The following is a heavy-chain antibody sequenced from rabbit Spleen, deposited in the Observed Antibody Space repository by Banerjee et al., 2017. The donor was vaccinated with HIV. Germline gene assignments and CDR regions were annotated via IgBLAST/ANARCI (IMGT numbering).Heavy chain of an antibody. V-gene: IGHV1S40*01. CDR1: GFSFSSSDY. D-gene: IGHD6-1*01. CDR2: IAGSSSAFT. CDR3: ARTTYGYDDYADLYYAAMDL. J-gene: IGHJ6*01. Sequence: QSLEESGGDLVKPEGSLTLTCTASGFSFSSSDYMCWVRQAPGKGLEWISCIAGSSSAFTYSATWAQGRFTISKTSSTTLTLQMTSLTAADTATYFCARTTYGYDDYADLYYAAMDLWGPGTLVTVS.